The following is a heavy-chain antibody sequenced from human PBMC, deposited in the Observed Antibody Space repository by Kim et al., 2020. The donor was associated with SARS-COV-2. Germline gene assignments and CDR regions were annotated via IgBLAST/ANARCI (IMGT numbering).Heavy chain of an antibody. CDR1: GGSISSSSYY. CDR2: IYYSGST. D-gene: IGHD3-9*01. CDR3: ARLGFSYDILTGYYWRPFDY. J-gene: IGHJ4*02. Sequence: SETLSLTCTVSGGSISSSSYYWGWIRQPPGKGLEWIGSIYYSGSTYYNPSLKSRVTISVDTSKNQFSLKLSSVTAADTAVYYCARLGFSYDILTGYYWRPFDYWGQGTLVTVSS. V-gene: IGHV4-39*01.